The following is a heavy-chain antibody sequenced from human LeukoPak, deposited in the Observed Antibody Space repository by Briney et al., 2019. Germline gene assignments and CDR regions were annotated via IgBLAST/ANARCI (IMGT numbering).Heavy chain of an antibody. CDR2: IYYSGST. CDR3: ARSTRTYYYYYGMDV. V-gene: IGHV4-59*01. Sequence: NSSETLSLTCTVSGVSISSYYWSWIRQPPGKGLEWIGYIYYSGSTNYNPTLKSRVTISVDTSKNQFSLKLSSVTAADAAVYYCARSTRTYYYYYGMDVWGQGTTVTVSS. CDR1: GVSISSYY. D-gene: IGHD1/OR15-1a*01. J-gene: IGHJ6*02.